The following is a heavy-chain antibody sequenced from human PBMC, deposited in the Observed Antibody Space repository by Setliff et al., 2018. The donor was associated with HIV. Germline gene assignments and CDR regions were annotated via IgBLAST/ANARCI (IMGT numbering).Heavy chain of an antibody. D-gene: IGHD6-13*01. J-gene: IGHJ1*01. CDR2: IYPKSGDT. V-gene: IGHV1-2*02. CDR1: GYTFTDYY. CDR3: ATDPGYSSTWYSESFQH. Sequence: ASVKVSCKASGYTFTDYYMHWMRQAPGRGLEWMGWIYPKSGDTNYEQKFQGRVTLTRDTSISTAYMELSSLRSDDTAMYYCATDPGYSSTWYSESFQHWGQGTVVTVSS.